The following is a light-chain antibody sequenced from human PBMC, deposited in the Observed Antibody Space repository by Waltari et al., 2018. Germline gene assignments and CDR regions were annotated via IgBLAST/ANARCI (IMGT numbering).Light chain of an antibody. Sequence: DIVMTQSPLSLPVTPGEPASISCRSSQSLLHSNGYNYLDWYLQKPGPSPQLLIYLGSNRASGVPDRFSGSGSGTDFTLKISRVEAEDVGVYYCMQALQGLTFGGGTKVEIK. CDR2: LGS. CDR3: MQALQGLT. J-gene: IGKJ4*01. CDR1: QSLLHSNGYNY. V-gene: IGKV2-28*01.